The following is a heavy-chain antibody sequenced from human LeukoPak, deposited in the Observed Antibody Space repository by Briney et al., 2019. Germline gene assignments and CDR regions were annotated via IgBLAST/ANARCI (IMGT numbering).Heavy chain of an antibody. CDR3: ARGPRSYSNAFDI. Sequence: GGSLRLSCAASGFTFSSYSMNWVRQAPGKGLEWVSSISSSSSYIYYADSVKGRFTISRDNAKNSLYLQMNSLRAEDTAVYYCARGPRSYSNAFDIWGQGTMVTVSS. CDR2: ISSSSSYI. CDR1: GFTFSSYS. J-gene: IGHJ3*02. V-gene: IGHV3-21*01. D-gene: IGHD1-26*01.